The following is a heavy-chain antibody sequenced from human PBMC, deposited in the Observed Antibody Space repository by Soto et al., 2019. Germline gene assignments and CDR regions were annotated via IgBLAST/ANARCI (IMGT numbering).Heavy chain of an antibody. CDR1: GGSFSGYS. D-gene: IGHD3-9*01. J-gene: IGHJ2*01. CDR3: ARESHDILTGPPWVWYFDL. Sequence: QVQLQQWGAGPLRPLETLSLTCGVSGGSFSGYSWAWIRLSPGKGLEWIGEINDRGSINYNPSLNSRVSISVDTSKNPYSLKLRSVTAADAAVYYCARESHDILTGPPWVWYFDLWGRGTLVTVSS. CDR2: INDRGSI. V-gene: IGHV4-34*01.